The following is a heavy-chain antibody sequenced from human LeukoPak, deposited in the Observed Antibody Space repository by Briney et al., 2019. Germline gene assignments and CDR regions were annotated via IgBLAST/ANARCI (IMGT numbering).Heavy chain of an antibody. J-gene: IGHJ3*02. CDR3: ARDRSLGWFGAFDI. Sequence: GGSLRLSCAASGFTFSSYGMHWVRQAPGKGLERVTFIRYDGSNKYYADSVKGRFTISRDNARNSLYLQMNSLRAEDTAVYYCARDRSLGWFGAFDIWGQGTMVTVSS. V-gene: IGHV3-30*02. CDR1: GFTFSSYG. CDR2: IRYDGSNK. D-gene: IGHD3-10*01.